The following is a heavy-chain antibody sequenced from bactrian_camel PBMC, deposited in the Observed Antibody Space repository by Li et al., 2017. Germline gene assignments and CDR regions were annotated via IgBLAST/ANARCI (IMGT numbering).Heavy chain of an antibody. CDR1: GFTSHGCA. CDR2: IDGDGSVT. Sequence: HVQLVESGGGSVQAGGSLRLSCTDPGFTSHGCAMNWFRQAPGKERESDARIDGDGSVTYADSVKGRFTASQDNSKKTIYLEMNNLKPEDTAMYYCKTDCYYSEYAEDYWGQGTQVTVS. D-gene: IGHD4*01. J-gene: IGHJ4*01. CDR3: KTDCYYSEYAEDY. V-gene: IGHV3S6*01.